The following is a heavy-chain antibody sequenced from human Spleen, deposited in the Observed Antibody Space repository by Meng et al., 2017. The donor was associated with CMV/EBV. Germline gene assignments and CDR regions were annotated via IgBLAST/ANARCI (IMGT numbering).Heavy chain of an antibody. V-gene: IGHV3-30*02. CDR1: GFTFSRYG. Sequence: GESLKISCAASGFTFSRYGMHWVRQAPGKGLEWVAFIRYDGTNKYRADSVKGRFTISRDNSNNKLYLEMNSLRAEDTAMYYCAKLCGGDCPSNLRDWVPDAFDMWGQGTMVTVSS. CDR2: IRYDGTNK. D-gene: IGHD2-21*01. CDR3: AKLCGGDCPSNLRDWVPDAFDM. J-gene: IGHJ3*02.